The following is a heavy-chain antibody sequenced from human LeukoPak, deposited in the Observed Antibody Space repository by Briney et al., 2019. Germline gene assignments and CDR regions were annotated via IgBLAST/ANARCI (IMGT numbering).Heavy chain of an antibody. J-gene: IGHJ4*02. Sequence: GRSLRLSCAASGFTFSSYWMRWVRQAPRKGLDWVANIKHDGSEKYYVDSVKGRFTISRDNAKNSLYLQMNSLRAEDTAVYYCARGLYSSDWYTNYWGQGTLVTVSS. CDR1: GFTFSSYW. CDR3: ARGLYSSDWYTNY. CDR2: IKHDGSEK. D-gene: IGHD6-19*01. V-gene: IGHV3-7*01.